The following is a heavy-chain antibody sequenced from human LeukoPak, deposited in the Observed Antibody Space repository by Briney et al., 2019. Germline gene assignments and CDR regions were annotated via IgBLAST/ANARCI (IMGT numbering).Heavy chain of an antibody. J-gene: IGHJ4*02. CDR3: ARGGTGHLDY. D-gene: IGHD7-27*01. Sequence: PSETLSLTCTVSGGSISSSSYYWGWIRQPPGKGLDWIGSIFYSGTTYYKPSLKSRVTISVDTSKNQFSLKLSSVTAADTAVYYCARGGTGHLDYWGQGTLVTVSS. CDR1: GGSISSSSYY. V-gene: IGHV4-39*01. CDR2: IFYSGTT.